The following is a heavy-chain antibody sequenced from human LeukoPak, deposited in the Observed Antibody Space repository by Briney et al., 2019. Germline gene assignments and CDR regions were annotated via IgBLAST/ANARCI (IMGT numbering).Heavy chain of an antibody. CDR1: GGSISSSSYY. CDR3: ARTEWELFAFDI. J-gene: IGHJ3*02. D-gene: IGHD1-26*01. CDR2: IYYSGST. Sequence: PSETLSLTCTVSGGSISSSSYYWGWIRQPPGKGLEWIGGIYYSGSTYYNPSLKSRVTISVDTSKNQFSLKLSSVTAADTAVYYCARTEWELFAFDIWGQGTMVTVSS. V-gene: IGHV4-39*07.